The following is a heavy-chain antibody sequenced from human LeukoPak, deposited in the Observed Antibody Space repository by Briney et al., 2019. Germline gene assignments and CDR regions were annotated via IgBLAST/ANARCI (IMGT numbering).Heavy chain of an antibody. J-gene: IGHJ4*02. CDR1: GFTFSVHD. Sequence: GGSLRLSCATSGFTFSVHDMNWVRQAPGKGLEWVSTIRGRGNGGRYYADSVKGRFTISRDDSENTLFLEMNSLRAEDTAVYYCAKDLTIFAVDIWGWGQGTLVTVSS. CDR2: IRGRGNGGR. V-gene: IGHV3-23*01. D-gene: IGHD3-10*02. CDR3: AKDLTIFAVDIWG.